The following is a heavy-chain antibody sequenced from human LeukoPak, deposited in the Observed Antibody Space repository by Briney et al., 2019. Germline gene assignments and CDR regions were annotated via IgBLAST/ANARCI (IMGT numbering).Heavy chain of an antibody. J-gene: IGHJ6*02. Sequence: GASVKVSCKASGYTLTGDYMHWVRQAPGQGLGWMGWINPNSGGTNCTQKFQGRVTMTRDTSISTAYMELSRLRSDDTAVYYCARDMGSTVTTHYFYVMDVWGQGTTVTVSS. CDR1: GYTLTGDY. CDR2: INPNSGGT. D-gene: IGHD4-11*01. V-gene: IGHV1-2*02. CDR3: ARDMGSTVTTHYFYVMDV.